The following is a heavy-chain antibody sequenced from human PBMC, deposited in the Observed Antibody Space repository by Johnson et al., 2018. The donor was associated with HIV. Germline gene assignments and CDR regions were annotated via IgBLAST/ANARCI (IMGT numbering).Heavy chain of an antibody. J-gene: IGHJ3*02. V-gene: IGHV3-11*01. CDR1: GFTFSNYY. D-gene: IGHD5-12*01. CDR2: ISSSGSAI. CDR3: ASQGRGLRLGVDAFDI. Sequence: QVQLVESGGGLVKPGGSLRLSCAASGFTFSNYYMSWIRQAPGKGLEWVSYISSSGSAIYYADSVKGRFTISRANAKNSLYLQMNSLIAEDTAVYYCASQGRGLRLGVDAFDIWGQGTLVTVSS.